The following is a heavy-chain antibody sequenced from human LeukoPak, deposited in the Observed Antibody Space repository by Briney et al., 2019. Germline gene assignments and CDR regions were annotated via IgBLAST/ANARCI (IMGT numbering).Heavy chain of an antibody. V-gene: IGHV3-33*01. CDR1: GFTFSGYG. CDR3: ARPGSSGWPHDAFDI. CDR2: IWYAGSNK. Sequence: GGSLRHSCAAPGFTFSGYGMPWVRQAPGKGREWVEVIWYAGSNKYYADSVKGRFTISRDNSKNTLYLQMNSLRAEDTAVYYCARPGSSGWPHDAFDIWGQGTMVTVSS. D-gene: IGHD6-19*01. J-gene: IGHJ3*02.